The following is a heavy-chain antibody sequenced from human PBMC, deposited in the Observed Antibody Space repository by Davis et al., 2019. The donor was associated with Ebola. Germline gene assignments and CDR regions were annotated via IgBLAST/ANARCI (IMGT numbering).Heavy chain of an antibody. CDR1: GGTFSSYA. V-gene: IGHV1-69*13. J-gene: IGHJ5*02. CDR2: IIPIFGTA. CDR3: ARAFSSGENWFDP. D-gene: IGHD3-22*01. Sequence: SVKVSCKASGGTFSSYAISWVRQAPGQGLEWMGGIIPIFGTANYAQKFQGRVTITADESTSTAYMELSSLRSEDTAVYYCARAFSSGENWFDPWGQGTLVTVSS.